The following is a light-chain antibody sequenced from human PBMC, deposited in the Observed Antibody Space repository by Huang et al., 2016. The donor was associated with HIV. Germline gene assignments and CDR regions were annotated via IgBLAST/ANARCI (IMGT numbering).Light chain of an antibody. CDR2: GAS. CDR3: QQYNNWPPLT. V-gene: IGKV3-15*01. CDR1: HSVNSK. Sequence: EIVMTQSPATLSLSPGERATLSCRASHSVNSKLAWYQNKAGQAPRLLIYGASIRAAGVPARVSGSGSGTEFTLTISSLQSEDFAVYYCQQYNNWPPLTFGGGTKVEIK. J-gene: IGKJ4*01.